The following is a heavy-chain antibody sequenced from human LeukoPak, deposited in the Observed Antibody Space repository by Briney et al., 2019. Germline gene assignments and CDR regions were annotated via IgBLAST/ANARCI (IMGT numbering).Heavy chain of an antibody. D-gene: IGHD3-22*01. CDR2: IYTSGST. Sequence: SQTLSLTCTVSGGSISSGSYYWSWIRQPAGKGLEWIGRIYTSGSTNYNPSLTSRVTISVDTSKNQFSLKLSSVTAADTAVYYCASTPRDYYDSSGYYTPLYYWGQGTLVTVSS. CDR3: ASTPRDYYDSSGYYTPLYY. V-gene: IGHV4-61*02. J-gene: IGHJ4*02. CDR1: GGSISSGSYY.